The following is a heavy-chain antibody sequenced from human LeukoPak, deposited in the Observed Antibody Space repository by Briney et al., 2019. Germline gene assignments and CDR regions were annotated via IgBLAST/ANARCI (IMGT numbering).Heavy chain of an antibody. V-gene: IGHV3-74*01. Sequence: KTGGSLRLSCAASGFTFSGYWMHWVRQAPGKGLVGVSRINSDGSSTSYADSVKGRFTISRDNAKNTLYLQMNSLRAEDTAVYYCARGLPYYYYMDVWDKGTTVTVSS. CDR1: GFTFSGYW. CDR2: INSDGSST. D-gene: IGHD4-11*01. CDR3: ARGLPYYYYMDV. J-gene: IGHJ6*03.